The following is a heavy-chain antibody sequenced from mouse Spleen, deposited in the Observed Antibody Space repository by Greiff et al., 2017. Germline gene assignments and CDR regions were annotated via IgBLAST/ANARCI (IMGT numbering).Heavy chain of an antibody. V-gene: IGHV1-81*01. CDR3: ARTLDSSGPHFDY. CDR2: IYPRSGNT. J-gene: IGHJ2*01. CDR1: GYTFTSYG. Sequence: QVQLKQSGAELARPGASVKLSCKASGYTFTSYGISWVKQSTGQGLEWIGEIYPRSGNTYYNEKFKGKATLTADKSSSTAYMELRSLTSEDSAVYFCARTLDSSGPHFDYWGQGTTLTVSS. D-gene: IGHD3-2*02.